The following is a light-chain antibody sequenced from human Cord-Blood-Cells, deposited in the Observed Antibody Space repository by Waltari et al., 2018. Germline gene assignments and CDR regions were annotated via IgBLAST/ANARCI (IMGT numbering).Light chain of an antibody. Sequence: QSALTQPASVSGSPGQSLPISCTGTSSDVGGYNYVSWYQQHPGKAPQLMIYDVNNRPSGVSNRFSGSKSGNTASLTISGLQAEDEADYYCSSYTSSSTWVFGGGTKLTVL. CDR3: SSYTSSSTWV. CDR1: SSDVGGYNY. V-gene: IGLV2-14*03. J-gene: IGLJ3*02. CDR2: DVN.